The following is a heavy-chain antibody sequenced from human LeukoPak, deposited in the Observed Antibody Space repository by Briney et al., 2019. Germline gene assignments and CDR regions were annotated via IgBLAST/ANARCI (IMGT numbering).Heavy chain of an antibody. Sequence: SVKVSCKASGGTFSSYAISWVRQAPGQGLEWMGGIIPIFGTANYAQKFQGRVTITADESTSTAYMELSSLRSEDTTVYYCAREGPIVATTYYYGMDVWGQGTTVTVSS. CDR3: AREGPIVATTYYYGMDV. CDR1: GGTFSSYA. D-gene: IGHD5-12*01. V-gene: IGHV1-69*13. J-gene: IGHJ6*02. CDR2: IIPIFGTA.